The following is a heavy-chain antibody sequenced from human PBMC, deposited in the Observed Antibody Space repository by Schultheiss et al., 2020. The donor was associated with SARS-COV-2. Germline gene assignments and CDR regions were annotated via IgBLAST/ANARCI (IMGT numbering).Heavy chain of an antibody. J-gene: IGHJ5*02. CDR1: GGTFSSYA. CDR2: IIPIFGTA. D-gene: IGHD6-13*01. Sequence: SVKVSCKASGGTFSSYAISWVRQAPGQGLEWMGGIIPIFGTANYAEKFQGRVTLTADESTSTAYMELSSLRSEDTAVYYCARDRYPRSSWYRFWFDPWGQGTLVTVSS. CDR3: ARDRYPRSSWYRFWFDP. V-gene: IGHV1-69*13.